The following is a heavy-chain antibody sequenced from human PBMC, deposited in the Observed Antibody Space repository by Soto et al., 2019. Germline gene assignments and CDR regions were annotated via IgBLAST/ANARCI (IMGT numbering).Heavy chain of an antibody. CDR3: AKVDGRGGMDV. Sequence: GGSLRLSCAASGFTFSSYAMSWVRQAPGKGLEWVSRISSSGGSTYDADSVKGRFTISRDNSNNTLYLQMNSLRAEDTAIYYCAKVDGRGGMDVWGQGTTVTVSS. V-gene: IGHV3-23*01. CDR1: GFTFSSYA. CDR2: ISSSGGST. J-gene: IGHJ6*02.